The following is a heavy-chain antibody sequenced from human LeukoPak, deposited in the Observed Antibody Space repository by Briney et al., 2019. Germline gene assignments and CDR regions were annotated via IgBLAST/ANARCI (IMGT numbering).Heavy chain of an antibody. V-gene: IGHV4-39*01. CDR3: ARGGYSYGYCDY. CDR1: GGSISSSSYY. D-gene: IGHD5-18*01. J-gene: IGHJ4*02. CDR2: IYYSGST. Sequence: PSETLSLTCTVSGGSISSSSYYWGWIRQPPGKGLEWIGSIYYSGSTYYNPSLKSRVTISVDTSKNQFSLKLSSVTAADTAVYYCARGGYSYGYCDYWGQGTLVTVSS.